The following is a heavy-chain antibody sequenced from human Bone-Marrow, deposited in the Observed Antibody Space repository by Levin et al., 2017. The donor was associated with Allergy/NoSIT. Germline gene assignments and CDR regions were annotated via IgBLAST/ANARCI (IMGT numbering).Heavy chain of an antibody. D-gene: IGHD1-26*01. CDR2: IDWDDDK. CDR1: GLSLTTYGMR. CDR3: ERRGVGRLGLFEY. J-gene: IGHJ4*02. Sequence: SGPTLVKPTQTLTLTCTVSGLSLTTYGMRVNWIRQPPGKALEWLARIDWDDDKYYNTSLKTRLTISKDTSKNQVVLTMTNMDPVDTGTYYCERRGVGRLGLFEYWGQGTLVSVSS. V-gene: IGHV2-70*04.